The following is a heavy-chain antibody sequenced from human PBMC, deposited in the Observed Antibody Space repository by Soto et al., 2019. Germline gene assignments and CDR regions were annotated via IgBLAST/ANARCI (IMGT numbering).Heavy chain of an antibody. V-gene: IGHV3-74*01. Sequence: PGGSLRLSCAASGFTFSDYWMHWVRQAPGEGLVWVSRINSNGRTISYADSVKGRFTISRDNSKNTLYLQMNSLRAEDTAVYYCASRVGIAVAATENYYYYGMDVWGQGTTVTVSS. CDR2: INSNGRTI. D-gene: IGHD6-19*01. CDR1: GFTFSDYW. CDR3: ASRVGIAVAATENYYYYGMDV. J-gene: IGHJ6*02.